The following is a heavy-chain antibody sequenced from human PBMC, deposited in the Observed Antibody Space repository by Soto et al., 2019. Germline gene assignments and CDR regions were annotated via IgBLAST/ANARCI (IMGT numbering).Heavy chain of an antibody. D-gene: IGHD4-17*01. V-gene: IGHV4-34*01. Sequence: SETLCLTCAVDGGSVRGYYWSWIRQPPGKGLEWIGEINHSGSTNYNPSLKSRVTISVDTSKNQFSLKLSSVTAADTAVYYCARASNGDSMDVWGKGTTVTVSS. CDR3: ARASNGDSMDV. CDR2: INHSGST. J-gene: IGHJ6*03. CDR1: GGSVRGYY.